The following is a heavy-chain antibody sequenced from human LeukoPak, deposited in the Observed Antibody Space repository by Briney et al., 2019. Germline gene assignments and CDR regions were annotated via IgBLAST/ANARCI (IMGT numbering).Heavy chain of an antibody. CDR1: GFTFSSYS. D-gene: IGHD3-9*01. V-gene: IGHV3-7*01. J-gene: IGHJ4*02. CDR2: IKQDGSEK. Sequence: GXSLRLSCAASGFTFSSYSMNWVRQAPGKGLEWVANIKQDGSEKYYVDSVKGRFTISRDNAKNSPYLQMNSLRAEDTAVYYCARRRRYFDWLLYFDYWGQGTLVTVSS. CDR3: ARRRRYFDWLLYFDY.